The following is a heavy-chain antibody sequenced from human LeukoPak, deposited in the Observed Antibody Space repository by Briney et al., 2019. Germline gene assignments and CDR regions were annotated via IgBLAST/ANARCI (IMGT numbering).Heavy chain of an antibody. V-gene: IGHV3-30*02. CDR1: GFTFSSYG. Sequence: GGSLRLSCAASGFTFSSYGMHWVRQAPGKGLEWVAFIRYDGSNKYYADSVKGRFTISRDNSKNTLYLQMNSLRAEDTAVYYCAKDPHPGIAAAGTLDYWGQGTLVTVSS. J-gene: IGHJ4*02. CDR3: AKDPHPGIAAAGTLDY. CDR2: IRYDGSNK. D-gene: IGHD6-13*01.